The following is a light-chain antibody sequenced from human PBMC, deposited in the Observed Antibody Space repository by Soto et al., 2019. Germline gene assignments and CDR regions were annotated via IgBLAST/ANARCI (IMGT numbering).Light chain of an antibody. V-gene: IGKV3-20*01. CDR3: QQCGSSPWT. Sequence: EIVLTQSPGTLSLSPGEGATLACRASQTISSNFLAWYQQKPGQPPRLLIYGVSIRATGIPDRFSGSGSGTDFTLTISRLEPEDFAVYYCQQCGSSPWTCGQGTTVEIK. CDR1: QTISSNF. J-gene: IGKJ1*01. CDR2: GVS.